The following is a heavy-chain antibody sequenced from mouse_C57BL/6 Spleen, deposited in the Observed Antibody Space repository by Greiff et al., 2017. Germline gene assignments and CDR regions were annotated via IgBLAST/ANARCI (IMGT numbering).Heavy chain of an antibody. J-gene: IGHJ3*01. D-gene: IGHD3-2*01. CDR3: ARADRRAWFAY. CDR2: IYPGDGDT. Sequence: VKLQESGPELVKPGASVKISCKASGYAFSSSWMNWVKQRPGKGLEWIGRIYPGDGDTNYNGKFKGKATLTADKSSSTAYMQLSSLTSEDSAVYFCARADRRAWFAYWGQGTLVTVSA. V-gene: IGHV1-82*01. CDR1: GYAFSSSW.